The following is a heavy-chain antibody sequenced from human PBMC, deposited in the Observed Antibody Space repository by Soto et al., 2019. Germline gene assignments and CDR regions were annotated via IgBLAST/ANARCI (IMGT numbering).Heavy chain of an antibody. CDR1: GGSFSSSSYY. V-gene: IGHV4-39*07. D-gene: IGHD3-10*01. CDR3: ARTYGSGSRGTLDI. CDR2: INYSGST. J-gene: IGHJ3*02. Sequence: SETLSLTCTVSGGSFSSSSYYLTWLRQPPGTGLEWIGEINYSGSTNYNPSLKSRVTISVDTPKNQLSLKLSSVTAADTAVYYCARTYGSGSRGTLDIWGQGTMVTVSS.